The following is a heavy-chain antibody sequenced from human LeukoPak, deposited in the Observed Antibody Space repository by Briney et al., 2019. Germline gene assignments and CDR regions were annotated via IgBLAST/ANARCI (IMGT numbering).Heavy chain of an antibody. Sequence: GGSLRLSCAASGFTFSSYEMNWVRQAPGKGLEWVSYISSSGSTIHYADSVKGRLTISRDNAKNSLYLQMNSLRAEDTAVYYCVRGGAWGSLDYWGQGTLVTVSS. CDR3: VRGGAWGSLDY. J-gene: IGHJ4*02. V-gene: IGHV3-48*03. CDR2: ISSSGSTI. CDR1: GFTFSSYE. D-gene: IGHD7-27*01.